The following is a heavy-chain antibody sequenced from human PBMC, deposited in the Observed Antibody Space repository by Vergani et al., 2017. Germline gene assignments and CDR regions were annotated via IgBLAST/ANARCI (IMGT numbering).Heavy chain of an antibody. V-gene: IGHV3-23*01. CDR1: GFTFSSFA. D-gene: IGHD3-22*01. CDR3: AKEMRTVYYDSSGYYSDAFDI. CDR2: ISTSGGST. J-gene: IGHJ3*02. Sequence: EVQLLESGGGLVQPGGSLRLSCAASGFTFSSFAMSWVRQAPGXGLEWVSTISTSGGSTYYADSVRGRFTISRDNSRNTLYLQMNSLRAEDTAVYYCAKEMRTVYYDSSGYYSDAFDIWGQGTIVTVSS.